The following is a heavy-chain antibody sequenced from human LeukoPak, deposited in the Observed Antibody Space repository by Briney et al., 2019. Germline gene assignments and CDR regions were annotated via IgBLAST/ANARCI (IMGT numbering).Heavy chain of an antibody. CDR1: GYTFTGYY. CDR2: INPNSGGT. Sequence: RASVKVSCKASGYTFTGYYMHWVRQAPGQGLEWMGWINPNSGGTNYAQKFQGRVTMTRDTSISTAYMELCRLRSDDTAVYYCARVMTSSKGGNYYYYGMDVWGQGTTVTVSS. CDR3: ARVMTSSKGGNYYYYGMDV. V-gene: IGHV1-2*02. D-gene: IGHD3-16*01. J-gene: IGHJ6*02.